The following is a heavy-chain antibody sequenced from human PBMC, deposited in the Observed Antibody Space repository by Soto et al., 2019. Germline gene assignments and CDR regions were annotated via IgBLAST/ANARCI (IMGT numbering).Heavy chain of an antibody. CDR3: ARVSFDHFVHWFDP. Sequence: PSQPLSLTCAISGDSVSSKTAAWNWIRQSPSRGLEWLGRTYFRSSWYNDYAISVKSRITINPDTSKNQFSLLLNSVTPEDTAVYYCARVSFDHFVHWFDPWGQGTLVTVSS. D-gene: IGHD3-9*01. CDR1: GDSVSSKTAA. CDR2: TYFRSSWYN. J-gene: IGHJ5*02. V-gene: IGHV6-1*01.